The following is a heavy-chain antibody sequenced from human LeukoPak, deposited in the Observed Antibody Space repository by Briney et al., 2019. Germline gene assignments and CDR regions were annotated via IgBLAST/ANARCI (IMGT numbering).Heavy chain of an antibody. V-gene: IGHV3-23*01. J-gene: IGHJ4*02. D-gene: IGHD5-12*01. CDR3: AKDPLPPRYSGYDYVMWGFDY. CDR1: GFTFSSYA. CDR2: ISGSGGST. Sequence: GGSLRLSCAASGFTFSSYAMSWVRQAPGKGLEWVSAISGSGGSTYYADSVKGRFTISRDNSKNTLYLQMNSLRAEDTAVYYCAKDPLPPRYSGYDYVMWGFDYWGQGTLVTVSS.